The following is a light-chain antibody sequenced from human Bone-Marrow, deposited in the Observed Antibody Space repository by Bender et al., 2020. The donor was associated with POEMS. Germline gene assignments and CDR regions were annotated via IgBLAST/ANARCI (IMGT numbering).Light chain of an antibody. V-gene: IGLV2-23*01. Sequence: QSALTQPASVSGSPGQSITISCTGTASDVGSYSLVSWYQQHPGNSPKLMIYEGSKRPSGVSNRFSGSKSGNTASLTISGLRAKDGASYYCCSYAGFWVFGGGTKLTVL. CDR2: EGS. J-gene: IGLJ3*02. CDR3: CSYAGFWV. CDR1: ASDVGSYSL.